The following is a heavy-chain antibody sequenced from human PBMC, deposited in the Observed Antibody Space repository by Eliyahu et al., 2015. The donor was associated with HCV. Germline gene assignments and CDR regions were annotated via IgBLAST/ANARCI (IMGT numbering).Heavy chain of an antibody. CDR1: GXSIXXYY. CDR3: ARRVRYYDSIWPRTLSMEYFDL. Sequence: QVQLQESGPGLAKPSXTLSLPCTXPGXSIXXYYWXXTRQPPGKGLEWIGYIYYSGSTNYNPSLKSRVTISVDTSKNQFSLKLSSVTAADTAVYYCARRVRYYDSIWPRTLSMEYFDLWGRGTLVTVSS. D-gene: IGHD3-22*01. J-gene: IGHJ2*01. V-gene: IGHV4-59*01. CDR2: IYYSGST.